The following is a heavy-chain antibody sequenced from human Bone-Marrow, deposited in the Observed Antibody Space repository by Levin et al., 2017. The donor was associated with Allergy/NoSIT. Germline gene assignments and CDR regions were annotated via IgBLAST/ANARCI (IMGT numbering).Heavy chain of an antibody. CDR2: VSWDSYNI. CDR1: GFLFDDYA. V-gene: IGHV3-9*01. Sequence: PGGSLRLSCGASGFLFDDYAMHWVRQAPGRGLEWISGVSWDSYNIDYADSVRGRFTISRDNAKNSLYLQMNSLTAEDTAVYYCAKVGDITGTTSTYVDSWGQGTLVTVSS. D-gene: IGHD1-14*01. J-gene: IGHJ4*02. CDR3: AKVGDITGTTSTYVDS.